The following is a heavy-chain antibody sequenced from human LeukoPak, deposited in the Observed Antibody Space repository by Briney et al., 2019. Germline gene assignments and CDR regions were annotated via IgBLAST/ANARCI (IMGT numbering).Heavy chain of an antibody. D-gene: IGHD4-11*01. J-gene: IGHJ4*02. CDR3: ATTNDYSKSFDY. CDR1: GGSISSGDYY. V-gene: IGHV4-30-4*01. CDR2: IYYSGST. Sequence: SETLSLTCTVSGGSISSGDYYWSWIRQPPGKGLEWIGYIYYSGSTYYNPSLKSRVTISVDTSKNQFSLKLSSVTAADTAVYYCATTNDYSKSFDYWGQGTLVTVSS.